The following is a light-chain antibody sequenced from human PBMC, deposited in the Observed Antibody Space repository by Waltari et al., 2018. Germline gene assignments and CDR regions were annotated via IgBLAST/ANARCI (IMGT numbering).Light chain of an antibody. J-gene: IGKJ1*01. V-gene: IGKV3-11*01. CDR3: QHRSDWPWT. CDR2: DAS. CDR1: QSISSH. Sequence: EIVLTQSPATLSLSPGERATLSCRASQSISSHLAWYQQKPGQAPRLLVFDASNRATGIPARFSGAGSGTDFTLSITTLEPEDSAVYYCQHRSDWPWTFGQGTKVEFK.